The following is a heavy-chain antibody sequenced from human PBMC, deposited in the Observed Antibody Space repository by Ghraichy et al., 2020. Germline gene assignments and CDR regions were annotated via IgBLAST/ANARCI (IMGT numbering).Heavy chain of an antibody. Sequence: SETLSLTCAVYGGSFSGYYWSWIRQPPGKGLEWIGEINHSGSTNYNPSLKSRVTISVDTSKNQFSLKLSSVTAADTAVYYCARARGYIAAAGFDYWGQGTLVTVSS. V-gene: IGHV4-34*01. D-gene: IGHD6-13*01. J-gene: IGHJ4*02. CDR2: INHSGST. CDR3: ARARGYIAAAGFDY. CDR1: GGSFSGYY.